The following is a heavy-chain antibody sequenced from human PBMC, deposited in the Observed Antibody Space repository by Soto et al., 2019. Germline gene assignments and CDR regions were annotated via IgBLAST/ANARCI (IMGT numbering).Heavy chain of an antibody. Sequence: QVQLQESGPGLVKPSETLSLTCTVSGGSISSYYWAWIRQPPGKGLEWIGYIHDTGNTNYSPSLKSRVTXIXDTSXXEXSXXXTXVXAXXXXVYFCARGANDYYDSSGYMAYWGQGKSVTVAS. V-gene: IGHV4-59*01. D-gene: IGHD3-22*01. CDR3: ARGANDYYDSSGYMAY. CDR1: GGSISSYY. J-gene: IGHJ4*02. CDR2: IHDTGNT.